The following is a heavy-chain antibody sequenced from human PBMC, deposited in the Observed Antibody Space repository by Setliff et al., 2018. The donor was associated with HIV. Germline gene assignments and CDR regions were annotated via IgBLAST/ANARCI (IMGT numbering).Heavy chain of an antibody. CDR2: ISYEGRNI. CDR3: AKASSRYGPFDY. V-gene: IGHV3-30*18. CDR1: GFTLTSFG. Sequence: GGSLRLSCAASGFTLTSFGMHWVRQAPGKGLEWVAVISYEGRNIYYADSVKGRFTISRDNSKNTLYLQMNSLRAEDTAVYYCAKASSRYGPFDYWGQGTLVTVSS. D-gene: IGHD2-2*01. J-gene: IGHJ4*02.